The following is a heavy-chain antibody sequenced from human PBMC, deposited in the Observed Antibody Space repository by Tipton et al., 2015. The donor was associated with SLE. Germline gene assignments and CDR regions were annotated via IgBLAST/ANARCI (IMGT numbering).Heavy chain of an antibody. CDR3: ARVQAYEGFDP. CDR2: IYYSGNT. V-gene: IGHV4-31*03. Sequence: LRLSCTVSGGSISSGGYYWTWIRQLPGKGLEWIGYIYYSGNTYYNPSLGSRLTISVDTSKDQFSLRLTSVTAADTAVYYCARVQAYEGFDPWGQGTLVTVSS. J-gene: IGHJ5*02. CDR1: GGSISSGGYY. D-gene: IGHD3-16*01.